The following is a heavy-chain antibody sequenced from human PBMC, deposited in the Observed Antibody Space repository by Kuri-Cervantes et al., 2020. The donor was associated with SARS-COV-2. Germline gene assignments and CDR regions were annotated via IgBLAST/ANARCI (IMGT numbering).Heavy chain of an antibody. CDR2: INHSGST. Sequence: SETLSLTCAVSGGSFSDVYWSWIRQPPGQGLEWIGEINHSGSTNYNPSLKSRVTISVDTSKNQFSLKLSSVTAADTAVYYCARQVETYYYYYGMDVWGQGTTVTVSS. V-gene: IGHV4-34*01. CDR3: ARQVETYYYYYGMDV. J-gene: IGHJ6*02. CDR1: GGSFSDVY.